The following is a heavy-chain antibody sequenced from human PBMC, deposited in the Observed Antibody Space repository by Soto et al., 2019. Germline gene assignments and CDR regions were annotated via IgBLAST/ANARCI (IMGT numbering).Heavy chain of an antibody. Sequence: ASVKVSCKASGYTFTSYYMHWVRQAPGQGLEWMGIINPSGGSTSYAQKFQGRVTMTRDTSTSTVYMELNSLRAEDTAVYYCASVDIVALYGMDVWGQGTTVTVSS. CDR1: GYTFTSYY. V-gene: IGHV1-46*01. J-gene: IGHJ6*02. D-gene: IGHD5-12*01. CDR3: ASVDIVALYGMDV. CDR2: INPSGGST.